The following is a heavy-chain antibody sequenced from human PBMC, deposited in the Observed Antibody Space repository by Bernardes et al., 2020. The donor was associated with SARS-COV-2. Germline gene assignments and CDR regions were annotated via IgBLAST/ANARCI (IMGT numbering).Heavy chain of an antibody. V-gene: IGHV1-18*01. J-gene: IGHJ6*02. CDR3: SRGEEGFHRKLVLIQPMDV. D-gene: IGHD3-16*01. CDR1: GYTFTSYG. CDR2: ISAYNGDT. Sequence: SVQVSCKASGYTFTSYGISWVRQAPGQGLEWMGWISAYNGDTNYSQNLQGRVTMTTDTSTSTAHMELRSLRSDDTAVYYCSRGEEGFHRKLVLIQPMDVWGQGTTVTVSS.